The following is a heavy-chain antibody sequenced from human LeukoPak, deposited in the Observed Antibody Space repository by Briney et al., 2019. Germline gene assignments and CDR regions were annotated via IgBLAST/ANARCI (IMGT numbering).Heavy chain of an antibody. J-gene: IGHJ4*02. Sequence: GGSLRLSCAASGFTFSSYAMSWGRQAPAKGLGRDSAISGSGGRSYYVDSVRGRFTISRDNPKQQLYLQMNSLRPEYTAVDYCARPHYYYGSGSSPSDFDYWGQGTLVTVSS. D-gene: IGHD3-10*01. V-gene: IGHV3-23*01. CDR3: ARPHYYYGSGSSPSDFDY. CDR2: ISGSGGRS. CDR1: GFTFSSYA.